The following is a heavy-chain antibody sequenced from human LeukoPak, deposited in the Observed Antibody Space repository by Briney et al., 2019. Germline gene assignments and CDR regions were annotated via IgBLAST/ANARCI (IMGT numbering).Heavy chain of an antibody. V-gene: IGHV4-59*08. CDR3: ARGYGRNGAFDI. Sequence: SETLSLTCTVSGVSISSYYWSWIRQPPRKGLEWIGYIYYSGSTNYNPSLKSRVTISVDTSKNQFSLKLSSVTAADTAVYYCARGYGRNGAFDIWGQGTMVTVSS. CDR2: IYYSGST. J-gene: IGHJ3*02. CDR1: GVSISSYY. D-gene: IGHD5-18*01.